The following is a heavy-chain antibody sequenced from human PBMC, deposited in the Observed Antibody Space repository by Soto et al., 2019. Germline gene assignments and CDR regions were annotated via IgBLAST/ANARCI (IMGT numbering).Heavy chain of an antibody. J-gene: IGHJ6*02. D-gene: IGHD3-16*02. Sequence: QVQLQESGPGLVKPSQTLSLTCTVSGGSISSGGYYWSWIRQHPGKGLEWIGYIYYSGSTYYNPSLRSRVTISVDTSKNQSSLKLSSVTAADTAVYYCARVLYDYVWGSYRPYGMDVWGQGTTVTVSS. V-gene: IGHV4-31*03. CDR3: ARVLYDYVWGSYRPYGMDV. CDR1: GGSISSGGYY. CDR2: IYYSGST.